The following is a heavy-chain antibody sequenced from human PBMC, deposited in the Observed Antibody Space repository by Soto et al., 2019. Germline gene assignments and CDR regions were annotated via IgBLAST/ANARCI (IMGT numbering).Heavy chain of an antibody. CDR2: IKQDGDQK. CDR3: TSHSPDDMIRK. CDR1: GFIFRNYW. D-gene: IGHD3-22*01. J-gene: IGHJ4*02. V-gene: IGHV3-7*03. Sequence: GGSLRLSCAASGFIFRNYWMSWVRQAPGKGLEWVANIKQDGDQKYYVDSVKGRFTISRDNARNSLYLQMNSLKTEDTAVYYCTSHSPDDMIRKWGQGTQVTVSS.